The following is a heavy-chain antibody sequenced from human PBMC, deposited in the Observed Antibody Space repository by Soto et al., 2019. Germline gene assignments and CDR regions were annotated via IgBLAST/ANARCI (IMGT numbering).Heavy chain of an antibody. Sequence: QVQLVESGGGVVQPGRSVRLSCAASGFTFSSYGMHWVRQAPGKGLEWVAVIWYDGSNKYYADSVKGRFTISRDNSKNTLYLQMNSLRAEDTAVYYCAREYSSSSLDYWGQGTLVTVSS. CDR2: IWYDGSNK. V-gene: IGHV3-33*01. CDR3: AREYSSSSLDY. CDR1: GFTFSSYG. D-gene: IGHD6-6*01. J-gene: IGHJ4*02.